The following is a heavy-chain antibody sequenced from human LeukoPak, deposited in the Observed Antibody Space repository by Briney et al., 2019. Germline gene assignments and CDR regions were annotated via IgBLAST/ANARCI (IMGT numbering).Heavy chain of an antibody. CDR3: AKDFGDYGGNLDY. CDR1: GFTFSSYG. V-gene: IGHV3-30*02. Sequence: PGGSLRLSCAASGFTFSSYGMHWVRQAPGKGLEWVAFIRYDGSNKYYADSVKGRFTISRDNSKNTLYLQMNSLRAEDTAVYYCAKDFGDYGGNLDYWGQGTPVTVSS. D-gene: IGHD4-23*01. CDR2: IRYDGSNK. J-gene: IGHJ4*02.